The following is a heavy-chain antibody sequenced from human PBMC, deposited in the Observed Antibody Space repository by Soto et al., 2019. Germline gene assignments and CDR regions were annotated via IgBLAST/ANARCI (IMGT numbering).Heavy chain of an antibody. V-gene: IGHV1-24*01. CDR3: ATGDPDAFDI. CDR2: FDPEDGET. CDR1: GYTFTSYA. Sequence: ASVKVSCKASGYTFTSYAMHWVRQAPGQRLEWMGGFDPEDGETIYAQKFQGRVTMTEDTSTDTAYMELSSLRSEDTAVYYCATGDPDAFDIWGQGTMVTVSS. J-gene: IGHJ3*02. D-gene: IGHD2-21*02.